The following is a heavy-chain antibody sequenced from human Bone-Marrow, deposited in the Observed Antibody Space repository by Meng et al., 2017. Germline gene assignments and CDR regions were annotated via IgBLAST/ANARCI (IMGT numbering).Heavy chain of an antibody. CDR2: IRGSGSDT. Sequence: GESLKISCVVSGFTFSNYAMNWVRQAPGKGLEWVSAIRGSGSDTYYEDSVEGRFTISRDNSKDTLYLQMNSLTAEDTAVYYCARAQSGDYNSSGYYTYFDYWGQGTLVTVSS. D-gene: IGHD3-22*01. CDR1: GFTFSNYA. J-gene: IGHJ4*02. CDR3: ARAQSGDYNSSGYYTYFDY. V-gene: IGHV3-23*01.